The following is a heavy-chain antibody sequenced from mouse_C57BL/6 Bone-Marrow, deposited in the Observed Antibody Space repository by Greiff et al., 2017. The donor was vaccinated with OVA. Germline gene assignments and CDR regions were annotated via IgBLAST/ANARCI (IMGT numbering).Heavy chain of an antibody. J-gene: IGHJ3*01. CDR1: GFNIKDYY. D-gene: IGHD2-1*01. CDR3: VLLWPEAY. Sequence: EVQLQQSGAELVKPGASVKLSCTASGFNIKDYYMHWVKTRTEQGLAWIGRIDPEDGGTKYAPKFQGKATITADTSSNTAYLQLSSLTSEDTAVYYCVLLWPEAYWGQGTLVTVSA. CDR2: IDPEDGGT. V-gene: IGHV14-2*01.